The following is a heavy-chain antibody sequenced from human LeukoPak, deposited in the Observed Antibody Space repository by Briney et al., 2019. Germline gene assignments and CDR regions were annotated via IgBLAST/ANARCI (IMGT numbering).Heavy chain of an antibody. Sequence: PGGSLRLSCAASGFTFSTFAMSWVRQDPGRGLEWVSSITGAGSTTYYPESVKGRFTLSRDYPKNTLYLQMNSLRAVDTAVYFCAKYSGSYYYPPNWDSWGQGTLVTVSS. CDR1: GFTFSTFA. CDR3: AKYSGSYYYPPNWDS. J-gene: IGHJ4*02. CDR2: ITGAGSTT. D-gene: IGHD1-26*01. V-gene: IGHV3-23*01.